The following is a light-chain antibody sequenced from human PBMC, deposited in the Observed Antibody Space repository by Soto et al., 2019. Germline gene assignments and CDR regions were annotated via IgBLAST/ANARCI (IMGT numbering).Light chain of an antibody. CDR2: LDYDGSH. Sequence: QLVLTQSPSASASPGASVKLTCTLSSGHSSYAIAWHQQQPEKGPRYLMKLDYDGSHTKGDAIPDRFSGSSSGAERYLTISSLQSEDEADYYCQTWGTGIHVVFGGGTKVTVL. CDR1: SGHSSYA. CDR3: QTWGTGIHVV. J-gene: IGLJ2*01. V-gene: IGLV4-69*01.